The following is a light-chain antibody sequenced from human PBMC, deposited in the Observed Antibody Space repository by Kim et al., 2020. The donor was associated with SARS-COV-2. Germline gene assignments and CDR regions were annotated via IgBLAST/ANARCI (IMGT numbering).Light chain of an antibody. V-gene: IGKV1-27*01. Sequence: VSVGDRVPITCRASQGISKDLAWYQQKPANAPKLLIFAASALQSGVPTRFSGSGSGTDFTLTISSLQPEDVATYYCQKYNGAPWTFGQGTKVDIK. CDR3: QKYNGAPWT. J-gene: IGKJ1*01. CDR2: AAS. CDR1: QGISKD.